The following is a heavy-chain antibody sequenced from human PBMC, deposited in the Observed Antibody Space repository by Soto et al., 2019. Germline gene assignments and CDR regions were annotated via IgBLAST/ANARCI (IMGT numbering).Heavy chain of an antibody. CDR2: IYWDDDK. CDR3: AHSEVGYIVVVPAAMVWFDP. D-gene: IGHD2-2*01. CDR1: GFSLSTSGVG. Sequence: QITLKESGPTLVKPTQTLTLTCTFSGFSLSTSGVGVGWIRQPPGKALEWLALIYWDDDKRYSPSLKSRLTITKDTSTNQVVLTLTNMDPVDTATYYCAHSEVGYIVVVPAAMVWFDPWGQGTLVTVSS. V-gene: IGHV2-5*02. J-gene: IGHJ5*02.